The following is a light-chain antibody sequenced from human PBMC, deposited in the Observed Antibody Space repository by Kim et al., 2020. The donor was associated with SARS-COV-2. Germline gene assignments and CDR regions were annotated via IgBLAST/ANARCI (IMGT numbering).Light chain of an antibody. V-gene: IGLV6-57*04. Sequence: NFMLTQPHSVSESPGKTVTISCTRSSGSIASNYVQWYQQRPGSAPTTVMYEDNQRPSGVPDRFSGSIDSSSNSASLTISGLQTEDEADYYCQSYDSSNVVFGGGTQLTVL. CDR1: SGSIASNY. J-gene: IGLJ2*01. CDR2: EDN. CDR3: QSYDSSNVV.